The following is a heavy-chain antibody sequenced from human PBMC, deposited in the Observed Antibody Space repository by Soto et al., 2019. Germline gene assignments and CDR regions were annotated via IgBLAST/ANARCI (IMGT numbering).Heavy chain of an antibody. D-gene: IGHD6-13*01. J-gene: IGHJ6*02. V-gene: IGHV4-39*01. CDR2: IYYSGST. CDR3: ARVHRAAAGENYYGMDV. Sequence: SETLSLTCTVSGGSISSSSYYWGWIRQPPGKGLEWIGSIYYSGSTYYNPSLKSRVTISVDTSKNQFSLKLGSVTAADTALYYWARVHRAAAGENYYGMDVWGQGTTVTVSS. CDR1: GGSISSSSYY.